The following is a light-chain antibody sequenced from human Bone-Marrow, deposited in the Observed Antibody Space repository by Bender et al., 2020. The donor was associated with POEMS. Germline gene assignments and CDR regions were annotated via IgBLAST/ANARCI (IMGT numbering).Light chain of an antibody. CDR1: SSDVGSYNL. J-gene: IGLJ2*01. V-gene: IGLV2-14*02. Sequence: QSALTQPASVSGSPGQSITISCTGTSSDVGSYNLVSWYQQHPGKAPKLMIYEGSKRPSGVSNRFSGSKSGNTASLTISGLQAADEGDYYCSSYTSSNSVIFGGGTKLTVL. CDR2: EGS. CDR3: SSYTSSNSVI.